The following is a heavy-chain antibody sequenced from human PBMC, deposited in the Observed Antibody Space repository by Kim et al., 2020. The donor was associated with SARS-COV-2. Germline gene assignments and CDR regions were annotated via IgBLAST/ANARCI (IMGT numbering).Heavy chain of an antibody. Sequence: ASVKVSCKASGYTFTTYYMHWLRQAPGQGLEWMGMIVPSGGTINYAQRFQGRVTMTRDTSTSTVYLELSSLRSADTAMYYCAREPARLLHFDSWGQGTLVTVSS. CDR2: IVPSGGTI. D-gene: IGHD2-21*01. CDR1: GYTFTTYY. CDR3: AREPARLLHFDS. V-gene: IGHV1-46*01. J-gene: IGHJ4*02.